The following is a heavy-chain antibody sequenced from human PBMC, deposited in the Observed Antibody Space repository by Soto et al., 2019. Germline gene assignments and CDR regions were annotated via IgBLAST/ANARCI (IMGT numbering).Heavy chain of an antibody. J-gene: IGHJ4*02. Sequence: KPSETLSLTCAVYGGSFSGYYWSWIRQPPGKGLEWIGEINHSGGADYNPSLKSRVTISVDTSKNQFSLKLSSVTAADTAVYFCARDLVFHYWGQGTLVTVYS. CDR2: INHSGGA. CDR1: GGSFSGYY. D-gene: IGHD3-9*01. CDR3: ARDLVFHY. V-gene: IGHV4-34*01.